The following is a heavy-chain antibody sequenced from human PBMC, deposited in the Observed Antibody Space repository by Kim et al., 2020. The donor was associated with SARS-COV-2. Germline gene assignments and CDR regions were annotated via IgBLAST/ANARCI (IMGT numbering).Heavy chain of an antibody. Sequence: GGSLRLSCAASGFTFSSYAMSWVRQAPGKGLEWVSAISGSGGSTYYADSVKGRFTISRDNSKNTLYLQMNSLRAEDTAVYYCAKSDVITMIVVVNPLGFDYWGQGTLVTVSS. CDR1: GFTFSSYA. D-gene: IGHD3-22*01. CDR3: AKSDVITMIVVVNPLGFDY. CDR2: ISGSGGST. V-gene: IGHV3-23*01. J-gene: IGHJ4*02.